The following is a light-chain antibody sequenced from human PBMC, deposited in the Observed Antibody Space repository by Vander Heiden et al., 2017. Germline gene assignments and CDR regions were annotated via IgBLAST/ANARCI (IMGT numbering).Light chain of an antibody. Sequence: SYELTQPPSVSVSPGQTARITCSGDALPKKYAYWYQQKSGQAPGLVIYEDSKRPSGSPERFSCSSSGTKATLTISGAQVEDEADYYFYSKDSSGNHRVFGGGTKLTVL. CDR1: ALPKKY. J-gene: IGLJ3*02. CDR2: EDS. CDR3: YSKDSSGNHRV. V-gene: IGLV3-10*01.